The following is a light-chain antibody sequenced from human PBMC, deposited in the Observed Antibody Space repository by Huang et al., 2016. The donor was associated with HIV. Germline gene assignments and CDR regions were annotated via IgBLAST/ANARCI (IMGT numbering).Light chain of an antibody. CDR2: DAS. V-gene: IGKV3-11*01. J-gene: IGKJ4*01. CDR3: QQRSEWLT. CDR1: QSISTS. Sequence: EIVLTQSPATLALSPGERATLSCRASQSISTSLAWYQHRPGQSPRLLMYDASKRSVGVPTRCSGRGSGTDFTLTISSLEPEDFAVYFCQQRSEWLTFGGGTRVDI.